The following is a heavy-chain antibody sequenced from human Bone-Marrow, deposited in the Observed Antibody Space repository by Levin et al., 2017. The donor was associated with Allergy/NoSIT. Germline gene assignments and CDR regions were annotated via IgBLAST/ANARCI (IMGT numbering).Heavy chain of an antibody. CDR2: IRSKAYGGTT. D-gene: IGHD6-6*01. CDR3: TRDVGKRESSSSFPPPNWFDP. J-gene: IGHJ5*02. Sequence: PGGSLRLSCTASGFTFGDYAMSWFRQAPGKGLEWVGFIRSKAYGGTTEYAASVKGRFTISRDDSKSIAYLQMNSLKTEDTAVYYCTRDVGKRESSSSFPPPNWFDPWGQGTLVTVSS. V-gene: IGHV3-49*03. CDR1: GFTFGDYA.